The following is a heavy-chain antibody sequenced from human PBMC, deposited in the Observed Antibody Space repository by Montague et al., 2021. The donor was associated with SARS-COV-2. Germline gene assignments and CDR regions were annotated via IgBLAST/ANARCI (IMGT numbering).Heavy chain of an antibody. CDR3: ARDLIVYDYVWGSYRPYGMDV. J-gene: IGHJ6*02. V-gene: IGHV4-4*07. CDR2: IYTSGST. CDR1: GGSISSYY. D-gene: IGHD3-16*02. Sequence: SETLSLTCTVSGGSISSYYWSWIPQPAGKGLEWIGRIYTSGSTNYNPSLKSRVTMSVDTSKNQFSLKLSSVTAADTAVYYCARDLIVYDYVWGSYRPYGMDVWGQGTTVTVSS.